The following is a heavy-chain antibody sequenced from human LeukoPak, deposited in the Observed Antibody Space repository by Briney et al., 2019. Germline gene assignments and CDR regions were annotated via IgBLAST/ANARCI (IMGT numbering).Heavy chain of an antibody. CDR2: ISGSGVST. J-gene: IGHJ4*02. CDR3: AKEREDRLYYFDY. CDR1: GFTFSSYA. Sequence: PGGSLRLSCAVSGFTFSSYAMSWVRQAPGKGLEWVSGISGSGVSTYYPDSVRGRFTIPRDNSKNTLYLQMNSLRAEDTAVYYCAKEREDRLYYFDYWGQGTLVTVSS. V-gene: IGHV3-23*01. D-gene: IGHD2-15*01.